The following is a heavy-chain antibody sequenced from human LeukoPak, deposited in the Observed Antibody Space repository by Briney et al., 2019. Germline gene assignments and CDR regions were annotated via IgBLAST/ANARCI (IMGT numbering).Heavy chain of an antibody. CDR1: GFTFSSYS. CDR2: ISGSGGST. CDR3: ARDSVLRHFDWRFPYYIDV. V-gene: IGHV3-23*01. J-gene: IGHJ6*03. D-gene: IGHD3-9*01. Sequence: PGGSLRLSCAASGFTFSSYSMSWVRQAPGKGLEWVSTISGSGGSTYYSDSVKGRFTISRDNSKNTLYLQMNSLRAGDTAVYYCARDSVLRHFDWRFPYYIDVWGKGTTVTISS.